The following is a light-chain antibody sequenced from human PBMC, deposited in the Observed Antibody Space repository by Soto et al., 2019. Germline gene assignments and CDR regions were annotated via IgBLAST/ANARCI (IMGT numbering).Light chain of an antibody. Sequence: EIVMTQSPASLSVSPGDSATLSCRASQIINNNLAWYQQKPGQAPRLLIYGASTRATGVPARFSGSESGTEFTRTFTIRQSEDFAVYYFQQYHHCPSSLGQRTKLEIK. CDR1: QIINNN. J-gene: IGKJ2*03. CDR2: GAS. V-gene: IGKV3-15*01. CDR3: QQYHHCPSS.